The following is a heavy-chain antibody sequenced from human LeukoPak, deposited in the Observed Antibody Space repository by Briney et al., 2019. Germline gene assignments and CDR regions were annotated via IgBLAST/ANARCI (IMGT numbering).Heavy chain of an antibody. CDR3: ARDYWSMVRGVSGWFDP. Sequence: ASVRVSCKASGYTFTSYAMHWVRQAPGQRLEWMGWINAGNGNTKYSQEFQGRVTITRDTAASTAYMELSSLRSEDTAVYYCARDYWSMVRGVSGWFDPWGQGTLVTVSS. V-gene: IGHV1-3*01. J-gene: IGHJ5*02. CDR2: INAGNGNT. CDR1: GYTFTSYA. D-gene: IGHD3-10*01.